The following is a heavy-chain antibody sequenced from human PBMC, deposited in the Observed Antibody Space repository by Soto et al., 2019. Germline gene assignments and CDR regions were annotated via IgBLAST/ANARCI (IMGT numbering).Heavy chain of an antibody. Sequence: PGGSLRLSCAASGFTFSSYAMHWVRQAPGKGLEYVSAISSNGGSTYYANSVKGRFTISRDNSKNTLYLQMGSLRAEDMAVYYCARVYCSGGSCRPYYFDYWGQGTLVTVSS. V-gene: IGHV3-64*01. J-gene: IGHJ4*02. CDR1: GFTFSSYA. CDR3: ARVYCSGGSCRPYYFDY. D-gene: IGHD2-15*01. CDR2: ISSNGGST.